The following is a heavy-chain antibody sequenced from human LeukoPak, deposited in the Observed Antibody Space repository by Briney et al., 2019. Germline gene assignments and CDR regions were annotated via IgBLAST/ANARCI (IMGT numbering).Heavy chain of an antibody. V-gene: IGHV3-33*01. D-gene: IGHD6-19*01. J-gene: IGHJ4*02. Sequence: PGRSLRLSCAASGFTFSNHGMHWVRQAPGKGLEWVAVIWYDGSNQYYADSVKGRFTISRDNSKNMVYLKMNSLRAEDTATYYRARWADGKRFDYWGQGTLVTVSS. CDR2: IWYDGSNQ. CDR3: ARWADGKRFDY. CDR1: GFTFSNHG.